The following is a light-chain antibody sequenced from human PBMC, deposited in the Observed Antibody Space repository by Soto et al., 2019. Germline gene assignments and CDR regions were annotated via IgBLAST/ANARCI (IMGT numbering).Light chain of an antibody. CDR1: QSVSSY. Sequence: EIELTQSPATLSLSPGERATLSCRASQSVSSYLAWYQQKPGQAPRLLIYDASNSATGIPARFSGSGSGTDFTLTISSLEPEDFVVYYCQQRSNWPSYTFGQGTKLGIK. CDR3: QQRSNWPSYT. CDR2: DAS. J-gene: IGKJ2*01. V-gene: IGKV3-11*01.